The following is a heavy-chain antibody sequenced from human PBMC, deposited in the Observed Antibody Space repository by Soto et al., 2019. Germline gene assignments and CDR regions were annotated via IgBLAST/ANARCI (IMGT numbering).Heavy chain of an antibody. J-gene: IGHJ6*02. CDR2: IKQDGSEK. CDR1: GFTFSSYW. V-gene: IGHV3-7*05. Sequence: GGSLRLSCAASGFTFSSYWMSWVRQAPGKGLEWVANIKQDGSEKYYVDSVEGRFTISRDNAKNSLYLQMNSLRAEDTAVYYCARATGDDGSYYYYGMDVWGQGTTVTVSS. CDR3: ARATGDDGSYYYYGMDV. D-gene: IGHD7-27*01.